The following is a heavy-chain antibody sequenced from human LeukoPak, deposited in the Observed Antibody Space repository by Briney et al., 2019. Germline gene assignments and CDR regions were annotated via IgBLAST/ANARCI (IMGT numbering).Heavy chain of an antibody. D-gene: IGHD5-12*01. V-gene: IGHV4-34*01. CDR1: GGSFSGYY. CDR3: ARDRASVATKVNRRYYYGMDV. J-gene: IGHJ6*02. Sequence: SETLSLTCAVYGGSFSGYYWSWIRQPPGKGLEWIGEINHSGSTNYNPSLKSRVTMSVDTSKNQFSLKLSSVTAADTAVYYCARDRASVATKVNRRYYYGMDVWGQGTTVTVSS. CDR2: INHSGST.